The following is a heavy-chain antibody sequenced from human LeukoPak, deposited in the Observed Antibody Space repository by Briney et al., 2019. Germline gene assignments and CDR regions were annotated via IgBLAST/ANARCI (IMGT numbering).Heavy chain of an antibody. CDR1: GSRFTSYW. V-gene: IGHV5-51*01. Sequence: GEPLNISCKASGSRFTSYWIGGVRQIPEKGLEWMGIIYPVDSDTRYSPSFQGQVTISADKSISTAYLQWSSLKAADTAMYYCASHLMGPGYSSGSISWFDPWGQGTLVTVSS. CDR2: IYPVDSDT. D-gene: IGHD6-19*01. J-gene: IGHJ5*02. CDR3: ASHLMGPGYSSGSISWFDP.